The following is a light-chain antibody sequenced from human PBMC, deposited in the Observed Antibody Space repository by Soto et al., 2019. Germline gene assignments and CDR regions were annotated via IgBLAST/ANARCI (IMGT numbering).Light chain of an antibody. Sequence: IVLPQSPGALSLSPGERATPSCRASQSVSHNYLAWYQQKPGQAPRLLIYGASNRATGIPDRFSGSGSGTDFTLTISRLEPEDFAVYYCQQYGSSGTFGQGTKVDIK. V-gene: IGKV3-20*01. CDR2: GAS. CDR3: QQYGSSGT. CDR1: QSVSHNY. J-gene: IGKJ1*01.